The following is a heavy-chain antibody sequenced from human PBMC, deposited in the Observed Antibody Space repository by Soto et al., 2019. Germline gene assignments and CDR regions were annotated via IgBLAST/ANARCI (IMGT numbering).Heavy chain of an antibody. J-gene: IGHJ6*02. CDR3: ARDTREITRVRGVIPYYIYRMDV. V-gene: IGHV1-69*01. Sequence: QVQLAQSGAEVKKRGSSVKVSCRVSGGTFNNYAISWVRQAPGEGLEWMGGIIPAFGTPKYAQRFQDRVTISADVYAATAYMELTSLRSDDTAVYYCARDTREITRVRGVIPYYIYRMDVWGPGTTVAVSS. CDR1: GGTFNNYA. CDR2: IIPAFGTP. D-gene: IGHD3-10*01.